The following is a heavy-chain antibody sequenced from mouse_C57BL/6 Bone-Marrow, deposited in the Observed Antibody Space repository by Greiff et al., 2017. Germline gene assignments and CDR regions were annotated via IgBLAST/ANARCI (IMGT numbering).Heavy chain of an antibody. D-gene: IGHD1-1*01. V-gene: IGHV1-69*01. CDR1: GYTFTSYW. Sequence: QVPLQQSGAELVMPGASVKLSCKASGYTFTSYWMHWVKQRPGQGLEWIEELDPSDSYTNYNQKFKGKSTLTVDKSSSTAYMQLSSLTSEDYAVYYCARLRYYGSHDYWGQGTTLTVSS. CDR2: LDPSDSYT. CDR3: ARLRYYGSHDY. J-gene: IGHJ2*01.